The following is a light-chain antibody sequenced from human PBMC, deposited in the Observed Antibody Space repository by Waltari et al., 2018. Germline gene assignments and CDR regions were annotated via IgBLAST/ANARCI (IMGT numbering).Light chain of an antibody. CDR2: GAS. CDR1: QSVSRS. CDR3: QHYVRLPAT. J-gene: IGKJ1*01. Sequence: EIVLTQSPGTLSLSPGERATLAGRASQSVSRSLAWYQQKPGQAPRLLIYGASNRAAGIPDRFSGSGSGTDFSLTISRLEPEDFAVYYCQHYVRLPATFGQGTKVEIK. V-gene: IGKV3-20*01.